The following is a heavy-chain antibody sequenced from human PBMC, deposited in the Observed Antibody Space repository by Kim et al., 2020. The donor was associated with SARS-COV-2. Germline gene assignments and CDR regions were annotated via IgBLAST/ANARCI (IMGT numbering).Heavy chain of an antibody. CDR3: AKDSSGSIDY. D-gene: IGHD1-26*01. CDR1: GFTFSKYA. Sequence: GGSLRLSCAASGFTFSKYAMHWVRQAPGKGLEWVSCITWNSNDKDYADSVKGRFTISRDNAKNSLYLQMDSLRPEDTALYYCAKDSSGSIDYWGQGALVTVSS. J-gene: IGHJ4*02. CDR2: ITWNSNDK. V-gene: IGHV3-9*01.